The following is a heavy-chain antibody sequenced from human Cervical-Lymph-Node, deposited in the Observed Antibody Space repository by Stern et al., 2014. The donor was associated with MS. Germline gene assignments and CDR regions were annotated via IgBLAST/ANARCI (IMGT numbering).Heavy chain of an antibody. CDR2: IIPVFGST. CDR1: GGTFSTYA. Sequence: QVQLGQSGAEVKKPGSSVKVSCKTSGGTFSTYAISWVRQAPGQGLEWMGGIIPVFGSTKYAKKFQDRVPISAEESTSTAYMELSSLRSEDTAVNYCARAKAPAAIDFLYYYVMDVWGQGTTVTVSS. V-gene: IGHV1-69*01. J-gene: IGHJ6*02. CDR3: ARAKAPAAIDFLYYYVMDV. D-gene: IGHD2-2*02.